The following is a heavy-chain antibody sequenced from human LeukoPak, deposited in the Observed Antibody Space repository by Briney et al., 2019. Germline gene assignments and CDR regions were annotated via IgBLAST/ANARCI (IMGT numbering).Heavy chain of an antibody. J-gene: IGHJ4*02. CDR2: ISGTGDNA. CDR3: AKDIMTTVTTSADY. CDR1: GFTFSSYW. D-gene: IGHD4-17*01. V-gene: IGHV3-23*01. Sequence: PGGSLRLSCAASGFTFSSYWMSWVRQAPGKGLEWVSGISGTGDNAYYADSVKGRFIISRDNSKNTLSLQMNSLRAEDTAVYYCAKDIMTTVTTSADYWGQGTLVTVSS.